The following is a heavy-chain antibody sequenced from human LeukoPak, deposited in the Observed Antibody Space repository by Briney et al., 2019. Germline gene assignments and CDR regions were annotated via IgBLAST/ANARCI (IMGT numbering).Heavy chain of an antibody. J-gene: IGHJ6*03. CDR1: GYTFTSYG. D-gene: IGHD5-18*01. CDR3: ARAERGYSYGPYYYYYMDV. Sequence: GASVKVSCKASGYTFTSYGISWVRQAPGQGLEWMGWISAYNGNTNYAQKLQGRVTMTTDTSTSTAYMELRSLRSEDTAVYYCARAERGYSYGPYYYYYMDVWGKGTTVTVSS. V-gene: IGHV1-18*01. CDR2: ISAYNGNT.